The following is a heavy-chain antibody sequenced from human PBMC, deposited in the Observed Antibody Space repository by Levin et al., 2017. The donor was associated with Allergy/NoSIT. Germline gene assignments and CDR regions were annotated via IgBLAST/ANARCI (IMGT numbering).Heavy chain of an antibody. CDR1: GFTVSNNY. V-gene: IGHV3-66*01. Sequence: GGSLRLSCAASGFTVSNNYMKWVRQAPGKGLEWVSLIYSGGSTYYADSVRGRFTISRDNSKNTLYLQMNSLRVEDTAVYYCARNGCGGGSCGYWGQGTLVTVSS. CDR2: IYSGGST. J-gene: IGHJ4*02. CDR3: ARNGCGGGSCGY. D-gene: IGHD2-15*01.